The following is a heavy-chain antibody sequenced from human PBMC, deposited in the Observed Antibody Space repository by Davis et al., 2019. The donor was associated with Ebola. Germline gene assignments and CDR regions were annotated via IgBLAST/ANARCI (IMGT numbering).Heavy chain of an antibody. CDR3: VRRGSSWYDSLGVDV. CDR2: IYPDDSDT. J-gene: IGHJ6*02. Sequence: GESLKISYKGSGYSFTSYWIGWVRQMPGKGLEWMGIIYPDDSDTRYSPSFQGQVTISADKSISTAYLQWSSLKASDTAMYYCVRRGSSWYDSLGVDVWGQGTTVTVSS. D-gene: IGHD6-13*01. CDR1: GYSFTSYW. V-gene: IGHV5-51*01.